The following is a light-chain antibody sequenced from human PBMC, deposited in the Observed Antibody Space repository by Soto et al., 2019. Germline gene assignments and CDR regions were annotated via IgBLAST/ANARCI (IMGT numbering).Light chain of an antibody. CDR2: LNSDGSH. Sequence: QSVLTQSPSASASLGASVKLTCTLSSGHSSYVIAWHQQQPEKGPRFLMKLNSDGSHNKGDGIPDCFSGSSSGAERYLTISSLQSEDEADYYCQTWGTGIVVFGGGTKVTVL. CDR3: QTWGTGIVV. V-gene: IGLV4-69*01. J-gene: IGLJ3*02. CDR1: SGHSSYV.